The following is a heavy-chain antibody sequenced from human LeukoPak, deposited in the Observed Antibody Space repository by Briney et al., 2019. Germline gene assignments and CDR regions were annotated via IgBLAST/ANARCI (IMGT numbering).Heavy chain of an antibody. CDR1: GFTFSSYG. D-gene: IGHD6-19*01. Sequence: PGGSLRLSCAASGFTFSSYGMHWVRQAPGKGLEWVAVISYDGSNKYYADSVKGRFTISRDNSKNTLYLQMNSLRAEDTAVYYCAKPSRYGSGWDFDYWCQGTLVTVSS. CDR3: AKPSRYGSGWDFDY. CDR2: ISYDGSNK. V-gene: IGHV3-30*18. J-gene: IGHJ4*02.